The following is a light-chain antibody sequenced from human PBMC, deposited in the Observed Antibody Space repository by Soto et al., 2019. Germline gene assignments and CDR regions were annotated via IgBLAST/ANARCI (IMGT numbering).Light chain of an antibody. CDR2: DNS. V-gene: IGLV1-40*01. J-gene: IGLJ7*01. CDR1: RSNIGAGYD. Sequence: QSVLTQPPSFSGAPGQRVTISCTGSRSNIGAGYDVHWYQHLPGTAPKVLIFDNSNRPSGVTDRFSGSKSGTSASLAITGLQAEDEAVYYCHSYDVSLRGPAFGGGTQLTVL. CDR3: HSYDVSLRGPA.